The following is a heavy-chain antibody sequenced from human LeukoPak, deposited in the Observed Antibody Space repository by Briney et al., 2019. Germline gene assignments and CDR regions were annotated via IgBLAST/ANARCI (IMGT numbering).Heavy chain of an antibody. Sequence: GGSLRLSCAASGFTFSYYWMHWVRQAPGKGLVWVSRIKSDGSITEYADSVKGRFTIPRDNAKNTLYLQMNSLRVEDTAVYYCGSGIAAEDSVAIEYWGQGTLVTVSS. V-gene: IGHV3-74*01. D-gene: IGHD6-13*01. CDR2: IKSDGSIT. CDR1: GFTFSYYW. J-gene: IGHJ4*02. CDR3: GSGIAAEDSVAIEY.